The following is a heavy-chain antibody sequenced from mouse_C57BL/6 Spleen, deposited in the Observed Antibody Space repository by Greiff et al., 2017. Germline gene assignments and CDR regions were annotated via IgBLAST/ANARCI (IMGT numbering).Heavy chain of an antibody. V-gene: IGHV1-26*01. Sequence: VQLQQSGPELVKPGASVKISCKASGYTFTDYYMNWVKQSHGKSLEWIGDINPNNGGTSYNQKFKGKATLTVDKSSSTAYMELRSLTSEDSAVYYCLYYGSSSFAYGGQGTLVTVSA. CDR2: INPNNGGT. CDR1: GYTFTDYY. CDR3: LYYGSSSFAY. J-gene: IGHJ3*01. D-gene: IGHD1-1*01.